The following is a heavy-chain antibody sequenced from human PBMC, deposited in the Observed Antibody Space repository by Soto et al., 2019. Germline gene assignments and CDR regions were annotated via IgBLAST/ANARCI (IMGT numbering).Heavy chain of an antibody. D-gene: IGHD5-12*01. Sequence: QITLKESGPTLVKPTQTLTLTCTFSGLSRSTSGVGVGWIRQPPGKALEWLALIYWDDDKRYSPSLESRLTITEYTSINQVVLTMTNMDPVDTATYYCAHSRNRDGYHYQYYFDYWGKGTLVTVSS. CDR2: IYWDDDK. J-gene: IGHJ4*02. V-gene: IGHV2-5*02. CDR1: GLSRSTSGVG. CDR3: AHSRNRDGYHYQYYFDY.